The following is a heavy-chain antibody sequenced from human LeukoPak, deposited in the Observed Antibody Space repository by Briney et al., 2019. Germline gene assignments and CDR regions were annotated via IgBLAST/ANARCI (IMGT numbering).Heavy chain of an antibody. Sequence: SETLSLTCTVSGGSISSYYWSWIRQPPGKGLEWIGDIYYSGSTNYNPSLKSRVTVSVDTSKNQFSLKLSSVTAADTAVYYCARVLEGGGWYYWGQGTLVTVSS. CDR2: IYYSGST. D-gene: IGHD6-19*01. CDR1: GGSISSYY. J-gene: IGHJ4*02. CDR3: ARVLEGGGWYY. V-gene: IGHV4-59*01.